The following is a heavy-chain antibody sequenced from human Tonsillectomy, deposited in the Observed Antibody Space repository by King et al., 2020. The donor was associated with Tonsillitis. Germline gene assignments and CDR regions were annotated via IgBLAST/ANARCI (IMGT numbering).Heavy chain of an antibody. V-gene: IGHV2-26*01. CDR3: ARIHLYYFDSSDCYFDY. J-gene: IGHJ4*02. Sequence: VTLKESGPVLLKPTETLTLTCTVSGFSLSNARMGVSCIRQPPGKSLEWLAHIFSNDEKSYITSLRSRLTISKDTSKSQVVLTMTNMDPVDTATYYCARIHLYYFDSSDCYFDYWGRGTLITVSS. CDR1: GFSLSNARMG. D-gene: IGHD3-22*01. CDR2: IFSNDEK.